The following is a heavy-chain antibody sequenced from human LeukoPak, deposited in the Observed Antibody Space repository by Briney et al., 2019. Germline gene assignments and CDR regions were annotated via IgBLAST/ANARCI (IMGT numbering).Heavy chain of an antibody. CDR1: GFNFERYA. Sequence: PGGSLRLSCAASGFNFERYAMHWVRQRPGKGLEWVGVISADGKANHADAVKGRFTVSRDNSKDSLSLQMSSLRDEDTALYSCAAWAFYHDLDVWGQGNTVIVSS. V-gene: IGHV3-43*02. CDR2: ISADGKA. CDR3: AAWAFYHDLDV. J-gene: IGHJ6*02. D-gene: IGHD1-26*01.